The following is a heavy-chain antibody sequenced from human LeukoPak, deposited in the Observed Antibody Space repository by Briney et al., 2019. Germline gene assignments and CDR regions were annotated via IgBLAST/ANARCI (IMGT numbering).Heavy chain of an antibody. CDR3: ARGGVGDRLRN. V-gene: IGHV4-34*01. D-gene: IGHD2-21*02. CDR1: GGSFSGYY. CDR2: INHSGST. Sequence: SETLPLTCAVYGGSFSGYYWSWIRQPPGKGLEWIGEINHSGSTNYNPSLKSRVTISVDTSKNQFSLKLSSVTAADTAVYYCARGGVGDRLRNWGQGTLVTVSS. J-gene: IGHJ4*02.